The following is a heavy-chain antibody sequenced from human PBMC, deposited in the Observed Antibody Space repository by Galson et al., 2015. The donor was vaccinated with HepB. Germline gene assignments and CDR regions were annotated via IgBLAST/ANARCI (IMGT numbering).Heavy chain of an antibody. V-gene: IGHV3-33*01. CDR3: ARGRTTVVTRGDEAFDI. Sequence: LRLSCAASGFTFSSYGMHWVRQAPGKGLEWVAVIWYDGSNKYYADSVKGRFTISRDNSKNTLYLQMNSLRAEDTAVYYCARGRTTVVTRGDEAFDIWGQGTMVTVSS. CDR1: GFTFSSYG. D-gene: IGHD4-23*01. CDR2: IWYDGSNK. J-gene: IGHJ3*02.